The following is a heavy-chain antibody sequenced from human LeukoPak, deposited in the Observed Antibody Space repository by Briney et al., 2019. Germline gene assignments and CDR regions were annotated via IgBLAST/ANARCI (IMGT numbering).Heavy chain of an antibody. J-gene: IGHJ4*02. CDR3: ARETGVQFDF. CDR2: INSDASTA. D-gene: IGHD3-10*01. V-gene: IGHV3-74*01. CDR1: GFTFSSYW. Sequence: GVSLRLSCAASGFTFSSYWMHWVRQPPGQGPVWVSRINSDASTADYADSVKGRFTISRDNAKNTLYLQMDSLRDEDSGVYYCARETGVQFDFWGQGTLVTVSS.